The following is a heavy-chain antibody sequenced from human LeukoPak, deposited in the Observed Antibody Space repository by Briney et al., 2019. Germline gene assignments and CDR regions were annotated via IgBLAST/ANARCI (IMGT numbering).Heavy chain of an antibody. V-gene: IGHV3-48*04. CDR3: ARTLHFESVYAFDI. Sequence: GGSLRLSCAASGFTFSSYSMNWVRQAPGKGLEYVSYISSGSGTIYYADSVKGRFTISRDNAKNSLYLQMNSLRAEDTAVYYCARTLHFESVYAFDIWGQGTMVTVSS. CDR1: GFTFSSYS. J-gene: IGHJ3*02. D-gene: IGHD3-9*01. CDR2: ISSGSGTI.